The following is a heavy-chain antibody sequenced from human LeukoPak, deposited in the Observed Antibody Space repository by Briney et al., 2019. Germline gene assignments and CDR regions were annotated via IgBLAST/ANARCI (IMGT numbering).Heavy chain of an antibody. J-gene: IGHJ6*03. Sequence: PSETLSLTCTVSGGSISSSSYYWGWIRQPPGKGLEWIGSIYYSGSTNYNPSLKSRVTMSVDTSKNQFSLKLSSVTAADTAVYYCARGTMVRGVIRGYYYYYMDVWGKGTTVTVSS. CDR1: GGSISSSSYY. CDR3: ARGTMVRGVIRGYYYYYMDV. V-gene: IGHV4-39*07. CDR2: IYYSGST. D-gene: IGHD3-10*01.